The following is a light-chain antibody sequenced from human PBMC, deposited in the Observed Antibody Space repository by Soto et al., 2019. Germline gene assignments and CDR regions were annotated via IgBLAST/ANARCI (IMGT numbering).Light chain of an antibody. CDR1: HNIVTY. Sequence: DIHMAQSPPSLSASVGDRVTITCRASHNIVTYLNWYQQKAGKAPSLLIYEASHLQSGVPFRFFGSGSGTDFTLTIDNLQHEDSATYYCQQSHSRPPTFGPGTKLESK. CDR3: QQSHSRPPT. CDR2: EAS. J-gene: IGKJ2*01. V-gene: IGKV1-39*01.